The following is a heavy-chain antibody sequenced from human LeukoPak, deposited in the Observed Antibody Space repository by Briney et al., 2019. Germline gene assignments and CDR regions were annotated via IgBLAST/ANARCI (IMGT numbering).Heavy chain of an antibody. CDR1: GFTFSSYW. V-gene: IGHV3-74*01. CDR2: INGDGSST. Sequence: GGSLRLSCAASGFTFSSYWMHWGRQVPGKGLVWVSHINGDGSSTSYADSVKGRFTISRDNAKNTLYLQMNSLRAEDTAVYYCARDKACGMDVWGQGTTVTV. CDR3: ARDKACGMDV. J-gene: IGHJ6*02.